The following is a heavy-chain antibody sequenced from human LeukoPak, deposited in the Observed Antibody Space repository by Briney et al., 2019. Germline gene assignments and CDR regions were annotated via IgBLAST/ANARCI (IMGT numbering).Heavy chain of an antibody. CDR2: IYSSGTT. Sequence: PPETLSLTCTVSGGSIITYYWSWIRQPAGKGLEWIGRIYSSGTTNYNPSLKSRVTMSVDTSKNQFSLKLSSVTAADTAVYYCARVQYDNWSPEYYFDYWGQGTLVTVSS. D-gene: IGHD1-20*01. CDR3: ARVQYDNWSPEYYFDY. CDR1: GGSIITYY. V-gene: IGHV4-4*07. J-gene: IGHJ4*02.